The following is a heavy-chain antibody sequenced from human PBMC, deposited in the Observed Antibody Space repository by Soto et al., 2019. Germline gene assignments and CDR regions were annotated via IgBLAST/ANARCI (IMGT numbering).Heavy chain of an antibody. CDR3: ATDSSGFDAFDI. V-gene: IGHV4-30-4*01. J-gene: IGHJ3*02. Sequence: QVQLQESGPGLVKPSQTLSLTCTVSGGSISSGDYYWSWIRQPPGKGLEWIGYIYYSGSTYYNPSLKSRXXIXVAXSKNQFSLKLGSVTAADTAVYYCATDSSGFDAFDIWGQGTMVTVSS. D-gene: IGHD3-22*01. CDR2: IYYSGST. CDR1: GGSISSGDYY.